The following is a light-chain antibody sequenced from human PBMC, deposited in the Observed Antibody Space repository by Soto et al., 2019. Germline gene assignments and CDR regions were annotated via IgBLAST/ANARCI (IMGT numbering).Light chain of an antibody. V-gene: IGKV3-15*01. J-gene: IGKJ4*01. CDR2: GAS. CDR3: QQYNNWPLT. CDR1: QSVGSD. Sequence: EIVMTQSPATLSVSPGEGATLSCRASQSVGSDLAWYQQRPGQAPRLLIYGASNRATGFPARFSGSGSGTEFTLTISSLQSEDLAVYFCQQYNNWPLTFGGGTKVEIK.